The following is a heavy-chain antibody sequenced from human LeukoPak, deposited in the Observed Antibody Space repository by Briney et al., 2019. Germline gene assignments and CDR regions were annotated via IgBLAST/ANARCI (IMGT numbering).Heavy chain of an antibody. CDR3: ALAAAGSGPYYYYYYMDV. CDR1: GFTVSSNY. D-gene: IGHD6-13*01. V-gene: IGHV3-66*01. CDR2: IYSGGST. Sequence: GGSLRLSCAASGFTVSSNYMSWVRQAPGKGLEWVAVIYSGGSTYYADSVKGRFTISRDNSKNTLYLQMNSLRAEDTAVYYCALAAAGSGPYYYYYYMDVWGKGTTVTISS. J-gene: IGHJ6*03.